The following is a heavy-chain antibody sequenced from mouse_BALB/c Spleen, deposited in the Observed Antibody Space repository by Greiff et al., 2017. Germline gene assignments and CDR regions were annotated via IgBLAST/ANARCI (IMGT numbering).Heavy chain of an antibody. CDR1: GFNIKDTY. CDR3: ARTVVGHYYAMDY. D-gene: IGHD1-1*01. Sequence: VQLKQSGAELVKPGASVKLSCTASGFNIKDTYMHWVKQRPEQGLEWIGRIDPANGNTKYDPKFQGKATITADTSSNTAYLQLSSLTSEDTAVYYCARTVVGHYYAMDYWGQGTSVTVSS. CDR2: IDPANGNT. V-gene: IGHV14-3*02. J-gene: IGHJ4*01.